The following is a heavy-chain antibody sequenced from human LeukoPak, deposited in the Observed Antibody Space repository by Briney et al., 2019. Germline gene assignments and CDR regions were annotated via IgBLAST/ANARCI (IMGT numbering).Heavy chain of an antibody. CDR2: IYHSGST. CDR3: ARAKSGYSSSAADY. CDR1: GGSISSSNW. V-gene: IGHV4-4*02. Sequence: SETLSLTCAVSGGSISSSNWRSWVRQPPGKGLEWIGEIYHSGSTNYNPSLKSRVTISVDKSKNQFSLKLSSVTAADTAVYYCARAKSGYSSSAADYWGQGTLVTVSS. D-gene: IGHD6-19*01. J-gene: IGHJ4*02.